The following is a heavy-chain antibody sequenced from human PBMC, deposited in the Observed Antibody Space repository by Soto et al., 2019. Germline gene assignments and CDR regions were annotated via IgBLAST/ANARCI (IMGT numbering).Heavy chain of an antibody. Sequence: GGSLRLSCAASGVTIRNFWLNWVRQAPGTGLGWVASINEDGSYKNYVDSVKGRFTISGDNAQNSLYLQLNSLRAEDTAIYYCVVSPHVTSLSWGQGTLVTVS. D-gene: IGHD3-16*01. J-gene: IGHJ5*02. CDR2: INEDGSYK. CDR3: VVSPHVTSLS. V-gene: IGHV3-7*05. CDR1: GVTIRNFW.